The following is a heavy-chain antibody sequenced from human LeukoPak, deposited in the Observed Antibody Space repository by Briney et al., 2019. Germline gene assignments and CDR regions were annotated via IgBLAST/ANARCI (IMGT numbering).Heavy chain of an antibody. Sequence: GRSLRLACAAYGFTFSSYWMSWVRQAPGKGLEWVANIQQDGSEKCYVDSVKGRFSISRDNAKQSMYRQMDCLMTADPSITYLARVRRLGYFDYWGQGTLVTVSS. CDR1: GFTFSSYW. D-gene: IGHD4-17*01. CDR3: ARVRRLGYFDY. CDR2: IQQDGSEK. J-gene: IGHJ4*02. V-gene: IGHV3-7*01.